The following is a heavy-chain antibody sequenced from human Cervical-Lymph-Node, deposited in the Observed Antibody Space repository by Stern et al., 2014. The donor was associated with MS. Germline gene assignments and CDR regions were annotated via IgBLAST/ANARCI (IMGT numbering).Heavy chain of an antibody. V-gene: IGHV1-2*02. Sequence: QMQLVQYGAEVKKPGASAKVSCETSGFRFTDYYIHWVRQAPGQGLEWMGCISPKNGDTHSAQKFQGRFTMTRDTSISTGYMELNSLKSDDTAMYYCGRQIKTFDPWGQGTLVTVSS. CDR3: GRQIKTFDP. J-gene: IGHJ5*02. CDR2: ISPKNGDT. CDR1: GFRFTDYY. D-gene: IGHD5-24*01.